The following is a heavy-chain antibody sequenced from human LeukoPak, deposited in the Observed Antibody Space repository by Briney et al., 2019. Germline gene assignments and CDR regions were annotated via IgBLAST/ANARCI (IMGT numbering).Heavy chain of an antibody. CDR3: TRRRFGYSYDAEGVGDWFDP. V-gene: IGHV3-73*01. CDR1: GFTFSGSA. Sequence: GGSLRLSCAASGFTFSGSAMHWVRQASGKGLEWVGRIRSKASSYATAYAASVKGRFTISRDDPKNTAYLQMNSLKTEDTAVYYCTRRRFGYSYDAEGVGDWFDPWGQGTLVTVSS. CDR2: IRSKASSYAT. D-gene: IGHD5-18*01. J-gene: IGHJ5*02.